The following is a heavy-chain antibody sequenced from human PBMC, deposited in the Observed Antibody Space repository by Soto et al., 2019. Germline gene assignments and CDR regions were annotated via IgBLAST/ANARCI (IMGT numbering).Heavy chain of an antibody. J-gene: IGHJ5*02. CDR3: VRHDVWFGELLYWFDP. CDR1: GGSISSSRYY. CDR2: IYYSGST. V-gene: IGHV4-39*01. Sequence: PSETLSLTCTVSGGSISSSRYYWGWIRQPPGKGLEWIGSIYYSGSTYYNPSLKSRVTISVDTSKNQFSLKLSSVTAADTAVYYCVRHDVWFGELLYWFDPWGQGTLVTVS. D-gene: IGHD3-10*01.